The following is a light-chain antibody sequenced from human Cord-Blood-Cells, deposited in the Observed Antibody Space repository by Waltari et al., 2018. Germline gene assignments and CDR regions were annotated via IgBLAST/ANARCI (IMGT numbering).Light chain of an antibody. CDR3: QQYDNLPLT. CDR1: QDISNY. V-gene: IGKV1-33*01. Sequence: DIQMTQSPSSLSVSVGDRVTITCQASQDISNYLNWYQQKPGKAPKLLIYDASNLETGVPSRFSGSGSGTDSTFTISSLQPEDIATYYCQQYDNLPLTFGGGPKVEIK. J-gene: IGKJ4*01. CDR2: DAS.